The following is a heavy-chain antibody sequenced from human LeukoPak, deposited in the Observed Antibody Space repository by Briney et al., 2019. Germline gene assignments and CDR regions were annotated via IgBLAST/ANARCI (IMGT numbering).Heavy chain of an antibody. D-gene: IGHD2-21*01. V-gene: IGHV3-48*01. J-gene: IGHJ3*01. Sequence: GGSLRLSCATSGFSFTNYGINWVRQAPGKGLEWVAYISSSAILYADSVKGRFTISRDTARNSLYLEMNSLRAEDTALYYCVIIGCYRGVCHFDVWGQGTMVSVSS. CDR2: ISSSAI. CDR1: GFSFTNYG. CDR3: VIIGCYRGVCHFDV.